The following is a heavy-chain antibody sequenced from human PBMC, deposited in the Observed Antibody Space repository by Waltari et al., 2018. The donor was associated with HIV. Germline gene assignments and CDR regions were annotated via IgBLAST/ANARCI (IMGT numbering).Heavy chain of an antibody. Sequence: QVHLQQWGAGLLKPSETLSLTCAVYGGSFSVYYWSWIRQSPGKGKEWIGEINRNGNTNYNPALTSRITIPLEAYKHQFSLKRTSVTAADTAVYYCARDPGTSGWYRGWFDPWGQGTLVIVSS. V-gene: IGHV4-34*01. CDR2: INRNGNT. D-gene: IGHD6-19*01. CDR3: ARDPGTSGWYRGWFDP. J-gene: IGHJ5*02. CDR1: GGSFSVYY.